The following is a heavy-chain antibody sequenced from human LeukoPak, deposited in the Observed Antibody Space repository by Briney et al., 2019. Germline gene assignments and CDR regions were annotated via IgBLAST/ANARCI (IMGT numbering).Heavy chain of an antibody. Sequence: GGSLRLSCAASGFTVSSNYMSWVRQAPGKGLEWVSVIYSGGSTYYADSVKGRFAIPRDNSKNTLYLQMNSLRAEDTAVYYCARVPFAVVIPTPYFDYWGQGTLVTVSS. CDR1: GFTVSSNY. CDR2: IYSGGST. CDR3: ARVPFAVVIPTPYFDY. V-gene: IGHV3-53*01. J-gene: IGHJ4*02. D-gene: IGHD3-22*01.